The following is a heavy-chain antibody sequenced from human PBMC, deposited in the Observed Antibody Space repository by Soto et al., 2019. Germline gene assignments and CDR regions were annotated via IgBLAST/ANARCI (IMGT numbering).Heavy chain of an antibody. Sequence: VQLVVSGGGLVQPGGSLRLSCAASGFTFRTYWLSWVRQVAGKGLVWVGNINLDGSEKNYADSVQGRFTISRDNARKSLYLQMSSLRAENMDLYYCARDGSTSWYSYDYHGMDVWGQGTTVTVSS. CDR3: ARDGSTSWYSYDYHGMDV. CDR1: GFTFRTYW. J-gene: IGHJ6*02. CDR2: INLDGSEK. D-gene: IGHD5-18*01. V-gene: IGHV3-7*05.